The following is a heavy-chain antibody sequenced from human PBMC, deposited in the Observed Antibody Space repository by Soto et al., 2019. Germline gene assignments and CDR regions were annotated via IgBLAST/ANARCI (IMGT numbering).Heavy chain of an antibody. CDR1: GGSVSSGGYY. Sequence: SETLSLTCTVSGGSVSSGGYYWSWIRQPPGKGLEWIGYIYYSGSTNYNPSLKSRVTISVDTSKNQFSLKLTSVTAADTAVYYCARGRYYYDTSGYYYYFDYWGQGTLVTVSS. V-gene: IGHV4-61*08. J-gene: IGHJ4*02. D-gene: IGHD3-22*01. CDR3: ARGRYYYDTSGYYYYFDY. CDR2: IYYSGST.